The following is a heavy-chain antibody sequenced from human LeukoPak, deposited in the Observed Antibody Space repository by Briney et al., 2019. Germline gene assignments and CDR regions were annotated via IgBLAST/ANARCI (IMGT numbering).Heavy chain of an antibody. D-gene: IGHD2-15*01. V-gene: IGHV3-23*01. CDR1: GLTFSDYR. J-gene: IGHJ6*02. Sequence: GGSLRLSCAVSGLTFSDYRRIWVRQAPEKRLEWVAVTVGAGDVKQYADSVKGRFTISTDNSKNTVYLQMNSLRAEDTALYFCATYIQRPPGMDVWGQGTTVTVSS. CDR2: TVGAGDVK. CDR3: ATYIQRPPGMDV.